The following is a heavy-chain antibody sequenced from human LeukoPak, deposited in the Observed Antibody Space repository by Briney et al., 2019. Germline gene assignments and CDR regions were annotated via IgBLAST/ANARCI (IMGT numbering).Heavy chain of an antibody. Sequence: QPGGSLRLSCAASGFTFSSCAMSWVRQAPGKGLEWVSAISAGGGSTYYADSVRGRFTISRDSSKTTLYLQMNTLRAEDTAVYYCAKDVAYYTKGGFDYWGQGSLVTVSS. CDR2: ISAGGGST. D-gene: IGHD4-11*01. CDR1: GFTFSSCA. V-gene: IGHV3-23*01. J-gene: IGHJ4*02. CDR3: AKDVAYYTKGGFDY.